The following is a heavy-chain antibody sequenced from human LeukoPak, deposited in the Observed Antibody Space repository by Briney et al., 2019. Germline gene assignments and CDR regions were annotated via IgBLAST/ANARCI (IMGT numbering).Heavy chain of an antibody. J-gene: IGHJ4*02. V-gene: IGHV1-2*02. D-gene: IGHD2-15*01. CDR2: IDTNSGGT. CDR1: GYTFTAYY. Sequence: GASVKVSCKASGYTFTAYYMHWVRQAPGQELEWMGWIDTNSGGTNYAQKFQGRVTITRDTSIGTAYMELSSLISDDTAVYYCASEAYCSGGSCSLHRVASWGQGTLVTVSS. CDR3: ASEAYCSGGSCSLHRVAS.